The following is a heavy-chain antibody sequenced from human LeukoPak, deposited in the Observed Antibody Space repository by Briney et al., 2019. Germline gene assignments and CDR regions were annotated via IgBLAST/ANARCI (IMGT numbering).Heavy chain of an antibody. Sequence: PGGSLRLSCAGYGFTFSNYGMNWVRQAAGKGLEWVSGISPSGDIKGRFTISRDNSKNTFYLQMNSLRAEDTAVYYCAKDRAFLWFGDLWGQGTLVTVSS. CDR2: ISPSGD. D-gene: IGHD3-10*01. CDR1: GFTFSNYG. J-gene: IGHJ5*02. CDR3: AKDRAFLWFGDL. V-gene: IGHV3-23*01.